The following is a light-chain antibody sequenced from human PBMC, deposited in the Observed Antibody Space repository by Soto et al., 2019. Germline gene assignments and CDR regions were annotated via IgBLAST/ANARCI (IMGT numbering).Light chain of an antibody. V-gene: IGKV3-20*01. CDR1: QTVRNNY. CDR2: DAS. J-gene: IGKJ4*01. CDR3: QQFSSYPPT. Sequence: EFVLTQSPGTLSLSPGERATLSCRASQTVRNNYLAWYQQKPGQAPRLLIYDASSSATGIPDRFSGGGSGTDFTLTISRLEPEDFAVYYCQQFSSYPPTFGGGTKVDI.